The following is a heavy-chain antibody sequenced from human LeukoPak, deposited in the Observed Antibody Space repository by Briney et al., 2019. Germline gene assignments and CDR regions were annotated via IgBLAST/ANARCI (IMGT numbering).Heavy chain of an antibody. Sequence: PSETLSLTRTLSGGSISSYYWSWIRQPPGKGLEWIGYIYYSGSTNYNPSLKSRVTISVDTSKNQFSLKLSSVTAADTAVYYCARDEMNGFLDYWGQGTLVTVSS. J-gene: IGHJ4*02. V-gene: IGHV4-59*01. D-gene: IGHD3-3*01. CDR1: GGSISSYY. CDR3: ARDEMNGFLDY. CDR2: IYYSGST.